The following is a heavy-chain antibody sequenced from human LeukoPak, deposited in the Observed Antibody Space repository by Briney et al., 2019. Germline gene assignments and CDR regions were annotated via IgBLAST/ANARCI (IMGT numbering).Heavy chain of an antibody. Sequence: PWGSLRLSCAVSGFTLSDYGIHWVRQAPGKGLEWVTIISSDGTIKYADSVKGRFTVSRDSSKNTVYLQMNSLRAEDTAVYYCARDILPSGSRAFDIWGQGTMVTVSS. D-gene: IGHD3-10*01. CDR1: GFTLSDYG. CDR3: ARDILPSGSRAFDI. CDR2: ISSDGTIK. J-gene: IGHJ3*02. V-gene: IGHV3-33*01.